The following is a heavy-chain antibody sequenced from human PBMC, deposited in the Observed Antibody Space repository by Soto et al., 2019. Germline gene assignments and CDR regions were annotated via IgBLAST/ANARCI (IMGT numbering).Heavy chain of an antibody. D-gene: IGHD6-13*01. V-gene: IGHV3-30*18. CDR2: ISYDGSNK. CDR1: GFTFSSYG. J-gene: IGHJ6*02. CDR3: AKDATAAAGTYYYYGMDV. Sequence: GGSLRLSCAASGFTFSSYGMHWVRQAPGKGLEWVAVISYDGSNKYYADSVKGRFTISRDNSKNTLYLQMNSLRAEDTAVYYCAKDATAAAGTYYYYGMDVWGQGTTVTVSS.